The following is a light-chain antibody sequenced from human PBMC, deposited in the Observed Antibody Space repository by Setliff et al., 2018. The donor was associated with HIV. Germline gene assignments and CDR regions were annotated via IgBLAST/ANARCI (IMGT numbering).Light chain of an antibody. V-gene: IGLV2-23*02. CDR1: NSDIGTYDL. J-gene: IGLJ1*01. CDR3: SSYTGSDTFDV. CDR2: EVK. Sequence: QSALTQPASVSGSPGQAITTSCTGNNSDIGTYDLVSWYQQHPGRAPKLTIFEVKRRPSGVSNRFSGSKSGNTASLTISGLQAEDEATYFCSSYTGSDTFDVFGTGTKV.